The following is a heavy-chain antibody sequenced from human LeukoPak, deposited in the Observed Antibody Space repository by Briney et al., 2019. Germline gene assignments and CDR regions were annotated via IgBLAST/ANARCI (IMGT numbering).Heavy chain of an antibody. J-gene: IGHJ4*02. CDR3: ARRITIFGVVFDY. Sequence: PSETLSLTCTVSGGSISSSSYYWGWIRQPPGKGLEWIGSIYYSGSTDYNPSLKSRVTISVDTSKNQFFLKLSSVTAADTAVYYCARRITIFGVVFDYWGQGTLVTVSS. D-gene: IGHD3-3*01. V-gene: IGHV4-39*01. CDR1: GGSISSSSYY. CDR2: IYYSGST.